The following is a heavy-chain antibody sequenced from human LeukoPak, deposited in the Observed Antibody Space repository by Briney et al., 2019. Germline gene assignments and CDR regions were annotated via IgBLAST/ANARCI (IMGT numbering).Heavy chain of an antibody. CDR3: ARDQEGFDY. Sequence: ASVKVSCKASGGAFSSYAISWVRQAPGQGLEWMGMIYPRDGSTSYAQRFQDRVTVTRDTSTSTVHMELSGLRSEDTAVYYCARDQEGFDYWGQGTQVTVSS. CDR1: GGAFSSYA. CDR2: IYPRDGST. J-gene: IGHJ4*02. V-gene: IGHV1-46*01.